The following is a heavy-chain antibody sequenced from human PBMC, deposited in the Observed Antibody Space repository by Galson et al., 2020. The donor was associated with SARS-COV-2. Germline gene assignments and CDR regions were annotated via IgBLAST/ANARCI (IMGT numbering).Heavy chain of an antibody. CDR3: ARMADGYGGYDYGSSPFDY. CDR1: GFSLPTSGMG. D-gene: IGHD5-12*01. CDR2: LDWADEK. Sequence: SGPTLVKPTQTLTLTCTFSGFSLPTSGMGVTWIRQHPGKALEWLPLLDWADEKYYSPSLKTRLTISRDTSKNQVFLTMTNMDPVDTATYYCARMADGYGGYDYGSSPFDYWGQGTLVTVSS. J-gene: IGHJ4*02. V-gene: IGHV2-70*01.